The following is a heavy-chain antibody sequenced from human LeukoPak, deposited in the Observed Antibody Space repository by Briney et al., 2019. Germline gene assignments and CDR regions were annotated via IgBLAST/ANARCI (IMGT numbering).Heavy chain of an antibody. J-gene: IGHJ6*02. CDR2: IYYSGST. V-gene: IGHV4-31*03. CDR3: ARDHKRYGMDV. CDR1: GGSISSGGYY. Sequence: SETLSLTCTVSGGSISSGGYYWSWIRQHPGKGLEWIGYIYYSGSTYYNPSLKSRVTISVDTSKNQFSLKQSSVTAADTAVYYCARDHKRYGMDVWGQGTTVTVSS.